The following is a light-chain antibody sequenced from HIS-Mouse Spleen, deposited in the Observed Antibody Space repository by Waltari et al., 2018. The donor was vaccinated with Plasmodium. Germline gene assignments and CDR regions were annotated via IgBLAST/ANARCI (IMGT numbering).Light chain of an antibody. Sequence: SRASQSVSSSYFSWYQQKADQPRMLLNYGASSSASSIADRSSGSGSAEYFPIIISRLAPEDSAVYYCQQNSSSPYTFGQGTKLEIK. J-gene: IGKJ2*01. CDR1: QSVSSSY. V-gene: IGKV3-20*01. CDR2: GAS. CDR3: QQNSSSPYT.